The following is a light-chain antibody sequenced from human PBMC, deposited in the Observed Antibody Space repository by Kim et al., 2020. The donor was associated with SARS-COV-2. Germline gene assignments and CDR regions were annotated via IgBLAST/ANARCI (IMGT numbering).Light chain of an antibody. CDR3: LQHRTYPIT. CDR1: QDIGND. CDR2: GAS. V-gene: IGKV1-17*01. J-gene: IGKJ5*01. Sequence: ASVGDRVPITCRASQDIGNDLGWYQQSPGRAPKRLIYGASNLQSGVPSRFSGSGSETEFTLTINSLQPEDFATYFCLQHRTYPITFGQGTRLEIK.